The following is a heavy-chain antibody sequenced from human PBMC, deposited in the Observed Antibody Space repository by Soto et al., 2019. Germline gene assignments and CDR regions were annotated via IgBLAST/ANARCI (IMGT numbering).Heavy chain of an antibody. V-gene: IGHV4-59*01. CDR1: GGSISSYY. CDR3: AIERVYRSDWEYGMDV. Sequence: SETLSLTCTVSGGSISSYYWTWIRQPPGKGLEWIGYIYDSGNTNYNPSLKSRVTMSADTSKNQFSLKLTSVTSADTAVYYCAIERVYRSDWEYGMDVWGQGTTVTVSS. D-gene: IGHD6-19*01. CDR2: IYDSGNT. J-gene: IGHJ6*02.